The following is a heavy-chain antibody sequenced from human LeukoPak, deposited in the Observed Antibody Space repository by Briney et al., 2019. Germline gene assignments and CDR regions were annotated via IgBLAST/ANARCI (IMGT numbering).Heavy chain of an antibody. CDR1: GLTFSTSG. Sequence: GGSLRLSCAASGLTFSTSGMHWVRQAPGKGLEWVAFIQYDESDKYYADSVRGRLTISRDNSKNTLYLHMNSLRAEDTAVYYCAREGGIIVAGKFDSWGQGTLVTVSS. CDR2: IQYDESDK. D-gene: IGHD6-19*01. CDR3: AREGGIIVAGKFDS. J-gene: IGHJ4*02. V-gene: IGHV3-30*02.